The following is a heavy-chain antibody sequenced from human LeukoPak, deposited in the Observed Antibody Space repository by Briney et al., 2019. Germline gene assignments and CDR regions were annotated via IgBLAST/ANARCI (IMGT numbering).Heavy chain of an antibody. D-gene: IGHD6-19*01. Sequence: SETLSLTCAVYGGSFSGYYWSWIRQPPEKGLEWIGEINHSGSTNYNPSLKSRVTISVDTSKNQFSLKLSSVTAADTAVYYCARGPYSSGIDYWGQGTLVTVSS. CDR2: INHSGST. V-gene: IGHV4-34*01. CDR1: GGSFSGYY. J-gene: IGHJ4*02. CDR3: ARGPYSSGIDY.